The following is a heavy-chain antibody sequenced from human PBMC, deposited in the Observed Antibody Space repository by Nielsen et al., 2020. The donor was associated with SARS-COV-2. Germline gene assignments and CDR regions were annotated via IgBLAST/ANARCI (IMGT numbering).Heavy chain of an antibody. CDR2: INTNTGNP. CDR1: GYTFTSYA. D-gene: IGHD3-3*01. J-gene: IGHJ4*02. Sequence: ASVKVSCKASGYTFTSYAMNWVRQAPGQGLEWMGWINTNTGNPTYAQGFTGRFVFSLDTSVSTAYLQISSLKAEDTAVYYCARGGYDFWSGYYNDGFDYWGQGTLVTVSS. CDR3: ARGGYDFWSGYYNDGFDY. V-gene: IGHV7-4-1*02.